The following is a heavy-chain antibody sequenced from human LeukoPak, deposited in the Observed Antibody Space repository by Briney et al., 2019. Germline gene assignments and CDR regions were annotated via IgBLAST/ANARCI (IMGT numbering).Heavy chain of an antibody. CDR2: IYYSGST. CDR3: ARDQRYCSSTSCYHGMDV. J-gene: IGHJ6*02. Sequence: SETLSLTCTVSGGSISSYYWSWIRQPPGKGLEWIGYIYYSGSTNYNPSLKSRVTISVDTSKNQFSLKLSSVTAADTAVYYCARDQRYCSSTSCYHGMDVWGQGATVTVSS. D-gene: IGHD2-2*01. CDR1: GGSISSYY. V-gene: IGHV4-59*01.